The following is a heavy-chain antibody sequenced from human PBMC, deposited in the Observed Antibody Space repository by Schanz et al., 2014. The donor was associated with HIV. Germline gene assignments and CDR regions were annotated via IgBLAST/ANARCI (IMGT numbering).Heavy chain of an antibody. CDR3: ARGSGPYYYYYGMDA. CDR2: IWYDGSNK. D-gene: IGHD3-10*01. V-gene: IGHV3-33*01. J-gene: IGHJ6*02. Sequence: QVQLVESGGRVVQPGRSLRLSCAASGFTFSTYGMHWVRQAPGKGLEWVAVIWYDGSNKYYADSVKGRFTISRDNSKNTLYLQMNSLRAEDTAVYYCARGSGPYYYYYGMDAWGQGTTVTVS. CDR1: GFTFSTYG.